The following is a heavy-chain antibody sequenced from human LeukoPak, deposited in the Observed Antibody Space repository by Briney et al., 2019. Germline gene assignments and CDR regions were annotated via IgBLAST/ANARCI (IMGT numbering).Heavy chain of an antibody. D-gene: IGHD6-19*01. CDR1: GYTFTSYG. Sequence: ASVKVSCKASGYTFTSYGISWVRQAPGQGLEWMGWINPNSGGTNYGQKFQGRVTMTRDTSISTAYMELSRLRSDDTAVYYCARAFLGIAVAGTSAYWGQGTLVTVSS. CDR2: INPNSGGT. J-gene: IGHJ4*02. CDR3: ARAFLGIAVAGTSAY. V-gene: IGHV1-2*02.